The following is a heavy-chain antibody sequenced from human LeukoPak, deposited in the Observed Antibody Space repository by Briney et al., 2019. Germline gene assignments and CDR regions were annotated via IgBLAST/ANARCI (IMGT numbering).Heavy chain of an antibody. Sequence: GGSLRLSCAASGFTFSSYSMNWVRQAPGKGLEWVSSISSSSSYIYYADSVKGRFTISRDNAKNSLYLQMNSLRAEDTAVYYCAKDRLFSSSGWAEYFQHWGQGTLVTVSS. CDR2: ISSSSSYI. CDR3: AKDRLFSSSGWAEYFQH. J-gene: IGHJ1*01. V-gene: IGHV3-21*04. CDR1: GFTFSSYS. D-gene: IGHD6-13*01.